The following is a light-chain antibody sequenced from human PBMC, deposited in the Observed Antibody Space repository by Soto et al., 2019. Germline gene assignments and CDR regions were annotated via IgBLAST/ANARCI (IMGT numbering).Light chain of an antibody. Sequence: QSALTQPASVSGSPGQSITISCTGTISDVGSYNLVSWYQQHPGETPKLMIYEVSKRPSGVSNRFSGSKSGNTASLTISGLQAEDEADYYCCSYAGSSTYVFGTGTKVTVL. CDR1: ISDVGSYNL. CDR2: EVS. V-gene: IGLV2-23*02. CDR3: CSYAGSSTYV. J-gene: IGLJ1*01.